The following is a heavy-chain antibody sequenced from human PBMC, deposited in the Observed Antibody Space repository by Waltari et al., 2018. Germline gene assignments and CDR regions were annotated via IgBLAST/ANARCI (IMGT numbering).Heavy chain of an antibody. D-gene: IGHD6-13*01. J-gene: IGHJ3*01. CDR1: GFTFDDYA. CDR3: AKDDSSSFF. Sequence: EVQLVESGGGLVQPGRSLRLSCAASGFTFDDYAMHWVRQAPGKGLVGDSGISWNSGSIGYADSVKGRFTISRDNAKNSLYLQMNSLRAEDTALYYCAKDDSSSFFWGQGTMVTVSS. V-gene: IGHV3-9*01. CDR2: ISWNSGSI.